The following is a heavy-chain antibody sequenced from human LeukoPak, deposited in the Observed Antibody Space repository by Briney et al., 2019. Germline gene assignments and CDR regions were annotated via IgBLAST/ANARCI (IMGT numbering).Heavy chain of an antibody. Sequence: ASVKVSCKASGGTFSSYAISWVRQAPGQGLEWMGGIIPIFGTANYAQKFQGRVTITTDESTSTAYMELSSLRSEDTAVYYCARSQGFLVWLLYLLDYWGQGTLVTVSS. CDR3: ARSQGFLVWLLYLLDY. J-gene: IGHJ4*02. CDR1: GGTFSSYA. V-gene: IGHV1-69*05. CDR2: IIPIFGTA. D-gene: IGHD3-3*01.